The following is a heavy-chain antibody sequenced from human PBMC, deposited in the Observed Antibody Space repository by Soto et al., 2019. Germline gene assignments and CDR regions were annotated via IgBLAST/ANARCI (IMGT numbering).Heavy chain of an antibody. V-gene: IGHV3-74*01. Sequence: EVPLVESGGGLVQPGGSLRLSCAASGSTFSSYWMHWVRQAPGKGLVWVSRINSDGSSTSYADSVKGRFTISRDNAKNTLYLQMNSLRAEDTAVYYCARRGAFPSAFDIWGQGTMVTVSS. CDR2: INSDGSST. CDR1: GSTFSSYW. CDR3: ARRGAFPSAFDI. J-gene: IGHJ3*02. D-gene: IGHD1-26*01.